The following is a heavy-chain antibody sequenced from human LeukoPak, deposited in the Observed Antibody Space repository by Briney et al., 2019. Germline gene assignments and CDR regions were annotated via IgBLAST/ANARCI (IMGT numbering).Heavy chain of an antibody. CDR3: VRDAYGSGKGFFDY. J-gene: IGHJ4*02. D-gene: IGHD3-10*01. Sequence: SVKVSCKASGYTFTSYGFSWVRQAPGQGLEWVGWISGHDGNTKYAQKYQGRVTMTTETSTSTAYMELTSLGSDDTAVYYCVRDAYGSGKGFFDYWGQGTLVTVSS. V-gene: IGHV1-18*01. CDR1: GYTFTSYG. CDR2: ISGHDGNT.